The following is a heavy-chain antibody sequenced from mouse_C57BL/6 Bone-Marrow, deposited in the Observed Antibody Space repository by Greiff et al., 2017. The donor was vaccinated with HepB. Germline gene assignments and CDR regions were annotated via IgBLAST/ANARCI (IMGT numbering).Heavy chain of an antibody. J-gene: IGHJ2*01. CDR1: GFTFSSYA. CDR3: ARDRSSGYVHFDY. V-gene: IGHV5-4*01. D-gene: IGHD3-2*02. Sequence: EVMLVESGGGLVKPGGSLKLSCAASGFTFSSYAMSWVRQTPEKRLEWVATISDGGSYTYYPDNVKGRFTISRDNAKNNLYLQMSHLKSEDTAMYYCARDRSSGYVHFDYWGQGTTLTVSS. CDR2: ISDGGSYT.